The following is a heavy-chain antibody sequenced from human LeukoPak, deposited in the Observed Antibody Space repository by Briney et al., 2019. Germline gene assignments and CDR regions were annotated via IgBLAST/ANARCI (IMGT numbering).Heavy chain of an antibody. V-gene: IGHV1-2*02. CDR2: INPNSGGT. CDR3: ARLRGRGYDPSFDY. J-gene: IGHJ4*02. Sequence: ASVKVSCKASGYTFTGYYMHWVRQAPGQGLEWMGWINPNSGGTNYAQKFQGRVTMTRDTSISTAYMELSRLRSDDTAVYYCARLRGRGYDPSFDYWGQGTLVTVSS. D-gene: IGHD5-12*01. CDR1: GYTFTGYY.